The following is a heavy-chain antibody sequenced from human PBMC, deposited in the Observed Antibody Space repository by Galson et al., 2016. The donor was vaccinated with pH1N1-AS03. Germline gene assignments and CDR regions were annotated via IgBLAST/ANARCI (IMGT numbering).Heavy chain of an antibody. CDR1: GFTFSSSG. D-gene: IGHD2-15*01. J-gene: IGHJ1*01. V-gene: IGHV3-21*06. Sequence: SLRLSCAVSGFTFSSSGMNWVRQAPGKGLEWVSSISSGGNYIYYAESVKGRFSVSRDKAENSLYLQMNSLRAEDTAVYYCASGYCSGGTCQSGYFQHWGQGALVTVSS. CDR2: ISSGGNYI. CDR3: ASGYCSGGTCQSGYFQH.